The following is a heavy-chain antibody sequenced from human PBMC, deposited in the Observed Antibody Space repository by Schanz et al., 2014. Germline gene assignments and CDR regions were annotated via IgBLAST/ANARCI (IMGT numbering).Heavy chain of an antibody. CDR1: GFTFSSYA. J-gene: IGHJ4*02. CDR3: ARIGGSVFDY. V-gene: IGHV3-21*04. Sequence: EVQLLESGGGLVQPGGSLRLSCAASGFTFSSYAMSWVRQAPGKGLEWVSSISYGTSYIYYAESVKGRFTISRDNAKNTLYLQMNSLRAEDTAVYYCARIGGSVFDYWAQGTLVTVSS. D-gene: IGHD3-10*01. CDR2: ISYGTSYI.